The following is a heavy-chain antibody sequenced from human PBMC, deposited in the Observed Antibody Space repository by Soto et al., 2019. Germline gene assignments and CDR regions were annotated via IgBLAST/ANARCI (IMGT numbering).Heavy chain of an antibody. Sequence: SETLSLTCAVSGGSISTSNWWSWVRQPPGKGLEWIGEVYRTGSTNYNPSLESRVIVSVDKSKNQFSLKLTSETAADTAVYYCARARATIAAAAIFDCWGQGTLVTSPQ. CDR1: GGSISTSNW. J-gene: IGHJ4*02. CDR3: ARARATIAAAAIFDC. D-gene: IGHD6-13*01. V-gene: IGHV4-4*02. CDR2: VYRTGST.